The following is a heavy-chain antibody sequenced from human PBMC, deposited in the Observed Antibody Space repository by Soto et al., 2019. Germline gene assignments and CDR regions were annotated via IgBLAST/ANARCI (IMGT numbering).Heavy chain of an antibody. V-gene: IGHV1-18*01. CDR3: ARLLAYDFLSGTSHGMDV. CDR1: GYTFTSYG. CDR2: ISAYNGNT. D-gene: IGHD3-3*01. J-gene: IGHJ6*02. Sequence: QVQLVQSGAEVKKPGASVKVSCKASGYTFTSYGISWVRQAPGQGLEWMGWISAYNGNTNYAQKLQGRVTMTTDTSTSTAYMELRSLRSDDTAVYYGARLLAYDFLSGTSHGMDVWGQGTTVTVSS.